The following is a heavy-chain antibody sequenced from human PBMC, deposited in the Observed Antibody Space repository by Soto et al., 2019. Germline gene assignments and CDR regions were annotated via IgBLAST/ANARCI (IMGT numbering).Heavy chain of an antibody. J-gene: IGHJ4*02. CDR1: CGSFSGYY. Sequence: SETLSLTCAVYCGSFSGYYWSWIRQPPGKGLEWIGEINHSGSTNYNPSLKSRVTISVDTSKNQFSLKLSSVTAADTAVYYCARGALTCSGGSCYPPKPFDYWGQGTLVTVS. CDR3: ARGALTCSGGSCYPPKPFDY. CDR2: INHSGST. D-gene: IGHD2-15*01. V-gene: IGHV4-34*01.